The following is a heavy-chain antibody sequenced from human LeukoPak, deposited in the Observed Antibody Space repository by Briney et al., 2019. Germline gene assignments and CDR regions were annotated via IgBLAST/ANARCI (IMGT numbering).Heavy chain of an antibody. CDR3: AKIAPGPDYGSGSYYNEADY. CDR2: ISYDGSNN. D-gene: IGHD3-10*01. Sequence: GGSLRLSCAASGSTFSSCGMHWVRQAPGKGLEWVAVISYDGSNNYYADSVKGRFTISRDNSMNTLYLQMNSLRAEDTAVYYCAKIAPGPDYGSGSYYNEADYWGQGTLVTVSS. CDR1: GSTFSSCG. V-gene: IGHV3-30*18. J-gene: IGHJ4*02.